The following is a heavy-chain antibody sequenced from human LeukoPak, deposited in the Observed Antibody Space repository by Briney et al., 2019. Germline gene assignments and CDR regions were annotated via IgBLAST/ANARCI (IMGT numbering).Heavy chain of an antibody. CDR3: ARDRKDGYNYWGDAFDI. J-gene: IGHJ3*02. Sequence: LPGRSLRLSCAASGFTFSSYGMPWVRQAPGKGLEWVAVIWYDGSNKYYADSVKGRFTISRDNSKNTLYLQMNSLRAEDTAVYYCARDRKDGYNYWGDAFDIWGQGTMVTVSS. V-gene: IGHV3-33*01. CDR1: GFTFSSYG. CDR2: IWYDGSNK. D-gene: IGHD5-24*01.